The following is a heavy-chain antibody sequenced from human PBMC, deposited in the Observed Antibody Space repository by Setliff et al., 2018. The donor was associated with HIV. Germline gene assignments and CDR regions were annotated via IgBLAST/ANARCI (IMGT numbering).Heavy chain of an antibody. CDR2: ISTYNGQR. V-gene: IGHV1-18*01. CDR1: GYTFSQYG. D-gene: IGHD2-8*01. Sequence: ASVKVSCKSSGYTFSQYGISWVRQAPGQGLEWMGWISTYNGQRNYAQKVQGRVTFTTDTPTSTAYMELRSLRSDDTAVYYCAREGVREPPSNALYYGMDVWGQGTTVTVSS. J-gene: IGHJ6*02. CDR3: AREGVREPPSNALYYGMDV.